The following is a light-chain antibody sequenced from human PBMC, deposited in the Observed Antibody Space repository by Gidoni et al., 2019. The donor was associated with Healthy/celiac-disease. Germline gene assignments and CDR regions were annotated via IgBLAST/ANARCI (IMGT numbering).Light chain of an antibody. V-gene: IGKV1-5*03. J-gene: IGKJ1*01. CDR1: QSISSW. CDR2: KAS. CDR3: QQYNSYRT. Sequence: DIQITQSPSTLSASVGDRVTITCRASQSISSWLAWYQQKPGKAPKLLIYKASSLERGGPSRFSGSGSGTEFTLTISSLQPDDFATYYCQQYNSYRTFGQGTKVEIK.